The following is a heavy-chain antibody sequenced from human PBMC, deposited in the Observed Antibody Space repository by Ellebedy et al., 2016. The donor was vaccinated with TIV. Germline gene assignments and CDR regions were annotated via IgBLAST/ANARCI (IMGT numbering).Heavy chain of an antibody. CDR2: IDPSDSYT. V-gene: IGHV5-10-1*01. CDR3: ARLSQIYSYGASENDY. J-gene: IGHJ4*02. CDR1: GYSFTSYW. Sequence: GESLKISCKGSGYSFTSYWISWVRQMPGKGLEWMGRIDPSDSYTNYSPSFQGHVTISADKSISTAYLQWSNLKASDTAMYYCARLSQIYSYGASENDYWGQGTLVTVSS. D-gene: IGHD5-18*01.